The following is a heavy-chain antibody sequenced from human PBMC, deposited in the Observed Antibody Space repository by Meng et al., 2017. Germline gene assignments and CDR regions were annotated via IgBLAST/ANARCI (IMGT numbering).Heavy chain of an antibody. J-gene: IGHJ4*02. Sequence: QVHINTGGEGLLKPSGTLTLTCAVVGGSCSGDYRSWIRQPPGKGLEWIGEINNSGSTNYNPSLKSRVTISVDTSKHQFSLKLRSVTAADTAVYYCARGSMFGATVTKIDYWGQGTLVTVSS. V-gene: IGHV4-34*01. CDR1: GGSCSGDY. CDR3: ARGSMFGATVTKIDY. CDR2: INNSGST. D-gene: IGHD4-17*01.